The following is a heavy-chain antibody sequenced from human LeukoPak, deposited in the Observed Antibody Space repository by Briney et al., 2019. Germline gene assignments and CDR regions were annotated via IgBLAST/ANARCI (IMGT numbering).Heavy chain of an antibody. J-gene: IGHJ3*02. V-gene: IGHV1-8*03. CDR3: ARLSLLLPDAFDI. D-gene: IGHD1-26*01. CDR1: GYTFTSYD. Sequence: ASVKVSCKASGYTFTSYDINWVRQATGQGLEWMGWTNPNSGNTGYAQKFQGRVTITRNTSISTAYMELSSLRSEDTAVYYCARLSLLLPDAFDIWGQGTMVTVSS. CDR2: TNPNSGNT.